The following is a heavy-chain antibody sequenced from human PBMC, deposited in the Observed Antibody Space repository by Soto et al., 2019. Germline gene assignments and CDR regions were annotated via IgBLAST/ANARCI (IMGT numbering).Heavy chain of an antibody. CDR1: GGSISSSSYY. J-gene: IGHJ4*02. CDR3: ARENRGGDDGYYFDY. Sequence: PSETLSLTCTVSGGSISSSSYYWGWIRQPPGKGLEWIGSIFYSGSTYYNPSLKSRVTISVDTSKNQFSLKLSSVTAADTAVYYCARENRGGDDGYYFDYWGQGTLVTVSS. CDR2: IFYSGST. V-gene: IGHV4-39*07. D-gene: IGHD3-10*01.